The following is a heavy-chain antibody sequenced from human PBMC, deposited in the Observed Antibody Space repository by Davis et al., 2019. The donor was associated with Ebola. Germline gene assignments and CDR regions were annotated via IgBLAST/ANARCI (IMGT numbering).Heavy chain of an antibody. CDR1: GFTFSSYW. V-gene: IGHV3-23*01. Sequence: GESLKISCAASGFTFSSYWMHWVRQAPGKGLEWVSTISGSGDSTYYADSVKGRFTISRDDSKNTLYLQMTSLRAEDTAVYYCAKDRRRDTMIAVVITWIDYWGQGTLVTVSS. J-gene: IGHJ4*02. CDR3: AKDRRRDTMIAVVITWIDY. D-gene: IGHD3-22*01. CDR2: ISGSGDST.